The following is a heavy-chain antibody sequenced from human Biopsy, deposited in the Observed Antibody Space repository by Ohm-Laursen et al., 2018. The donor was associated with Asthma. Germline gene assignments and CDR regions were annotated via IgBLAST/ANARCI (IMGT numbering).Heavy chain of an antibody. CDR1: RFTYE. CDR2: ISYDGTNK. D-gene: IGHD1-20*01. CDR3: ARDLRSDNWNPWGMDV. J-gene: IGHJ6*02. Sequence: SLRLSCTASRFTYEMHWVRQAPGRGLEWVAVISYDGTNKDYADSVKGRFTFSRDNSQNTLSLEMNSLRVEDTAVYYCARDLRSDNWNPWGMDVWGLGTTVTVAS. V-gene: IGHV3-30*03.